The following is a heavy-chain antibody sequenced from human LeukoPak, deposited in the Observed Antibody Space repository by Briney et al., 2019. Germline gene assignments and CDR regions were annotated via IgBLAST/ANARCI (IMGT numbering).Heavy chain of an antibody. J-gene: IGHJ4*02. CDR3: ARGDSSGWYYFDY. Sequence: GASVKVSCKASGYTFTSYDINWVRQATGQGLEWMGWINPNSGGTNYAQKFQGWVTMTRDTSISTAYMELSRLRSDDTAVYYCARGDSSGWYYFDYWGQGTLVTVSS. D-gene: IGHD6-19*01. V-gene: IGHV1-2*04. CDR2: INPNSGGT. CDR1: GYTFTSYD.